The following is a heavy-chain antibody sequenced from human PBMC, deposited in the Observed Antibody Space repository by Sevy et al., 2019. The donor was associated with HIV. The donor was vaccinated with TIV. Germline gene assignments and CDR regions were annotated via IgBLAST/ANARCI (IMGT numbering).Heavy chain of an antibody. CDR1: GFSLSTTEVG. CDR2: IYWNDDR. V-gene: IGHV2-5*01. Sequence: SGPTLVNPTQTLTLTCTFSGFSLSTTEVGVGWIRQPPGKALEWLALIYWNDDRRYSPSLKSRLTITKDTSKNRLVLTMTSMDPVDTATYYCAHTSYDTSGYYNHDAFDIWGQGTMVTVSS. D-gene: IGHD3-22*01. CDR3: AHTSYDTSGYYNHDAFDI. J-gene: IGHJ3*02.